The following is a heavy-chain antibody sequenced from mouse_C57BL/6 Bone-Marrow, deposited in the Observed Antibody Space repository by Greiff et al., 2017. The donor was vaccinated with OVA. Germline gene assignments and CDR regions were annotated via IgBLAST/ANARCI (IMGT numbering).Heavy chain of an antibody. D-gene: IGHD1-1*01. CDR3: ARPTVVARGYFDV. CDR2: INPNNGGT. V-gene: IGHV1-18*01. Sequence: VQLQQSGPELVKPGASVKIPCKASGYTFTDYNMDWVKQSHGKSLEWIGDINPNNGGTIYNQKFKGKATLTVDKSSSTAYMELRSLTSEDTAVDYCARPTVVARGYFDVWGTGTTVTVSS. J-gene: IGHJ1*03. CDR1: GYTFTDYN.